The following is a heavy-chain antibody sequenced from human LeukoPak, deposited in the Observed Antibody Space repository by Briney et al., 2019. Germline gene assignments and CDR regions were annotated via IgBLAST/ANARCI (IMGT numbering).Heavy chain of an antibody. D-gene: IGHD6-19*01. V-gene: IGHV1-18*01. CDR1: GYTFTSYG. CDR2: ISAYNGNT. CDR3: ARDSPYSSGWYNWFDP. J-gene: IGHJ5*02. Sequence: GASVKVSCEASGYTFTSYGISWVRQAPGQGLEWMGWISAYNGNTNYAQKLQGRVTMTTDTSTSTAYMELRSLRSDDTAVYYCARDSPYSSGWYNWFDPWGQGTLVTVSS.